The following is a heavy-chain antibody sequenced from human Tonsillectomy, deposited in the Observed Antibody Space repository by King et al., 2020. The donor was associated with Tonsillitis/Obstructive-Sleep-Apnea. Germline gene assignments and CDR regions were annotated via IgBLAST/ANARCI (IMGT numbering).Heavy chain of an antibody. J-gene: IGHJ3*02. Sequence: QLQESGPGLVKPSETLSLTCTVSGGSISSYYWSWIRQPPGKGREWIGFIYYSGCTNYHPPLKSRVTISVDTSKNQFSLKLSSVTAADTAVYYCARGIRGDNDAFDIWGQGTMVTVSS. CDR1: GGSISSYY. CDR3: ARGIRGDNDAFDI. CDR2: IYYSGCT. V-gene: IGHV4-59*01. D-gene: IGHD3-10*01.